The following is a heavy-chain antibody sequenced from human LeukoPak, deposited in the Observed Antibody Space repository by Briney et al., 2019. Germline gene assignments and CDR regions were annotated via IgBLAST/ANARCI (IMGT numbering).Heavy chain of an antibody. CDR2: IYSGGST. CDR3: ANLDTAMEGDY. CDR1: GFTVSSNY. V-gene: IGHV3-53*01. Sequence: GGSLRLSCAASGFTVSSNYMSWVRQAPGKGLEWVSVIYSGGSTYYADSVKGRFTISRDNSKNMLYLQMNSLRAEDTAVYYCANLDTAMEGDYWGQGTLVTVSS. J-gene: IGHJ4*02. D-gene: IGHD5-18*01.